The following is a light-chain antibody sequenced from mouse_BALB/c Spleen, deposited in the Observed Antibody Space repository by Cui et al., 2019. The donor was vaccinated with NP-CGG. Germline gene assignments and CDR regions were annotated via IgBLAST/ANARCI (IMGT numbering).Light chain of an antibody. Sequence: QAVVTQESALTTSPGETVTLTCRSSSGAVTTSNYANWVQEKPDHLFTGLIGGTKNRAPGVPARFSGSLIGDKAALTITGALTKNEAIYFCALWYSNHWVFGGGTKLTVL. J-gene: IGLJ1*01. CDR1: SGAVTTSNY. CDR3: ALWYSNHWV. CDR2: GTK. V-gene: IGLV1*01.